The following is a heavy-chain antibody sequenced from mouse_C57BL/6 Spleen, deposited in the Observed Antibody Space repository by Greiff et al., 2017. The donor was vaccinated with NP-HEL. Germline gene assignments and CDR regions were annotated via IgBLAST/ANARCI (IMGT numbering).Heavy chain of an antibody. Sequence: QVQLQQPGAELVKPGASVKLSCKASGYTFTSYWMHWVKQRPGQGLEWIGMIHPNSGSTNYNEKFKSKATLTVDKSSSTAYMQLSSLTSEDSAVYYCATSLRLLAWFAYWGQGTLVTVSA. CDR3: ATSLRLLAWFAY. CDR2: IHPNSGST. J-gene: IGHJ3*01. D-gene: IGHD3-2*02. V-gene: IGHV1-64*01. CDR1: GYTFTSYW.